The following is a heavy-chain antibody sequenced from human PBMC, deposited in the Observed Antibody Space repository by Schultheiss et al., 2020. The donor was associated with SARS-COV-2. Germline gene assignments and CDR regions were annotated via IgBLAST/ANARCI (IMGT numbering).Heavy chain of an antibody. CDR2: ISTYNGNT. D-gene: IGHD1-7*01. CDR1: GDTSLCYN. Sequence: ASVKVSCKASGDTSLCYNIKWVRQAPGQGLEWMGWISTYNGNTNYARKLQGRVTMTADTSTNTVYMELRSLRSDDTALYYCASKMTGTTDAFDYWGQGTLVTVSS. CDR3: ASKMTGTTDAFDY. V-gene: IGHV1-18*01. J-gene: IGHJ4*02.